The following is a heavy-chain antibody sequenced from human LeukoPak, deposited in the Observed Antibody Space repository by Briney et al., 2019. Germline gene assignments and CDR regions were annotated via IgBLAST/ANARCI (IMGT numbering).Heavy chain of an antibody. D-gene: IGHD3-10*01. CDR3: ARDYGQSVSGTEFDY. V-gene: IGHV4-39*07. J-gene: IGHJ4*02. Sequence: SETLSLTCTVSGGSISNSSYYWGWIRQPPGKGLEWIGSINYSGSTYYNPSLKSRVTMSVDTSKNQFSLKLSSVTAADTAVYYCARDYGQSVSGTEFDYWGQGTLVTVSS. CDR2: INYSGST. CDR1: GGSISNSSYY.